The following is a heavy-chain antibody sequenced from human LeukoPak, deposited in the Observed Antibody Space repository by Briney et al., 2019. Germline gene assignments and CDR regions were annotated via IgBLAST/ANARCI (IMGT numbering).Heavy chain of an antibody. Sequence: GGSLRLSCAASGFTFGHYWMTWVRQAPGKGLEGVAQINQDGSEEYYMDSVKARFTISRDNAKNSVFLQMNSLRAEDTAVYYCVRDGGVSGYDLLDYWGQGTLVTVSS. CDR1: GFTFGHYW. D-gene: IGHD5-12*01. CDR2: INQDGSEE. J-gene: IGHJ4*02. V-gene: IGHV3-7*01. CDR3: VRDGGVSGYDLLDY.